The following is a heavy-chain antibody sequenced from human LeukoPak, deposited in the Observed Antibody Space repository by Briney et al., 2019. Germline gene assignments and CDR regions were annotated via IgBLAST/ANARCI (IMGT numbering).Heavy chain of an antibody. D-gene: IGHD6-13*01. J-gene: IGHJ4*02. CDR1: GGTFSSYA. Sequence: ASVKVSCKASGGTFSSYAISWVRQAPGQGLEWMGGIIPIFGTANYAQKFQGRVTITTDESTSTAYMELSSLRSEDTAVYYCARDSSSWPHRGFDYWGQGTLVTVSS. CDR3: ARDSSSWPHRGFDY. CDR2: IIPIFGTA. V-gene: IGHV1-69*05.